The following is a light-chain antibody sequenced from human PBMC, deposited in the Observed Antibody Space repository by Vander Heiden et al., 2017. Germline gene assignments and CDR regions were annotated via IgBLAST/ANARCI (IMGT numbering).Light chain of an antibody. CDR3: QQYNNWPPRT. CDR2: GAS. CDR1: QSVSSN. J-gene: IGKJ1*01. V-gene: IGKV3-15*01. Sequence: ELVMTQSPATLSVSPGERATLSCRASQSVSSNLAWYQQKPGQAPRLLIYGASTRATGIPARFSGSGYGTEFTLTISSLQSEDFAVYYCQQYNNWPPRTFGQGTKVEIK.